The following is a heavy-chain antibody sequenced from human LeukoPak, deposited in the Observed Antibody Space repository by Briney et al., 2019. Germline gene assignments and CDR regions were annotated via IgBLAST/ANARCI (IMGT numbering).Heavy chain of an antibody. CDR2: INPNSGGT. V-gene: IGHV1-2*02. J-gene: IGHJ4*02. D-gene: IGHD6-13*01. CDR3: ARVGGSSWYGDFDY. Sequence: ASVKVSCKASGYTFTGYYMHWVRQAPGQGLEWMGWINPNSGGTNYAQKFQGRVTMTRDTSTSTVYMELSSLRSEDTAVYHCARVGGSSWYGDFDYWGQGTLVTVSS. CDR1: GYTFTGYY.